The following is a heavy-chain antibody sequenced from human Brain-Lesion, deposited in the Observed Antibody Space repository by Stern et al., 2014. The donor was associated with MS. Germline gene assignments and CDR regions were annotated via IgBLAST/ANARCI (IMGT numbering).Heavy chain of an antibody. V-gene: IGHV1-2*04. D-gene: IGHD3-22*01. CDR3: ATYYYDSTGYNDF. CDR2: INPKSGGT. Sequence: QLQLGQSGAEVKKPGASVKVSCKASGYTFTGYYMHWVRQAPGQGLEWMGWINPKSGGTNYAQKFQGWVTMTRDTSINTAYMELSRLRSDDTAVYYCATYYYDSTGYNDFWGQGTLVTVSS. CDR1: GYTFTGYY. J-gene: IGHJ4*02.